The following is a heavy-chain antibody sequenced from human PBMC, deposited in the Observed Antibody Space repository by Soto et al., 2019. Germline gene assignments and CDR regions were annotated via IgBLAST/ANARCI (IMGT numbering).Heavy chain of an antibody. J-gene: IGHJ4*02. Sequence: GGSLRLSCAASGFTFSSYGMHWVRQAPGKGLEWVAVIWYDGSNKYYADSVKGRFTISRDNSKDTVYLQRNSVRAEETAVYYCARGRFSSSWRSWFSDTDFDYWGQGTLVTVSS. CDR2: IWYDGSNK. D-gene: IGHD6-13*01. V-gene: IGHV3-33*01. CDR1: GFTFSSYG. CDR3: ARGRFSSSWRSWFSDTDFDY.